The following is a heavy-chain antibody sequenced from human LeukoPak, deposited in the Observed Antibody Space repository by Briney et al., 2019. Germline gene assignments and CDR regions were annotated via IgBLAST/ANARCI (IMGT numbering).Heavy chain of an antibody. J-gene: IGHJ4*02. D-gene: IGHD1-26*01. V-gene: IGHV4-59*01. CDR3: AGRVGATTEDY. CDR1: GGSISSYY. CDR2: IYYSGST. Sequence: SETLSLTCTVSGGSISSYYWSWIRQPPGKGLEWIGYIYYSGSTNYNPSLKSRVTISVDTSKNQVSLKLSSVTAADTAVYYCAGRVGATTEDYWGQGTLVTVSS.